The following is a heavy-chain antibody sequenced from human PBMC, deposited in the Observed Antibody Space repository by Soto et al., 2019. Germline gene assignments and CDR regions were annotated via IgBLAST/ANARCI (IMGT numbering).Heavy chain of an antibody. Sequence: QVQLVQSGAEVKKPGSSVKVSCKASGGTFSSYTISWVRQAPGQGLEWMGRIIPILGIANYAQKFQGRVTITAEKSTSTAYMELSSLRYEDTAVYYCARSRYDSSAGFDYWGQGTLVTVSS. V-gene: IGHV1-69*02. CDR1: GGTFSSYT. CDR2: IIPILGIA. D-gene: IGHD3-22*01. J-gene: IGHJ4*02. CDR3: ARSRYDSSAGFDY.